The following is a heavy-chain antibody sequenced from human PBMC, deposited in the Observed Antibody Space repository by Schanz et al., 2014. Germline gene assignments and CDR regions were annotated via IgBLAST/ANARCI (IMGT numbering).Heavy chain of an antibody. V-gene: IGHV3-7*01. CDR3: VSSGSYSSYAF. D-gene: IGHD3-10*01. J-gene: IGHJ4*02. Sequence: EVPLVESGGGLVKPGGSLRLSCGVSGFTASSHSMNWARQAPGKGLEWVANIKEDGSVKDYVDSVKGRFTISRDNAKNSLYLQMNSLRAEDTAVYHCVSSGSYSSYAFWGQGTLVTVSS. CDR2: IKEDGSVK. CDR1: GFTASSHS.